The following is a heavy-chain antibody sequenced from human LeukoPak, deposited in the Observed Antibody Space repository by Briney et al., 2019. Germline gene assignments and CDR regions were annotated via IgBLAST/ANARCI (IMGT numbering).Heavy chain of an antibody. D-gene: IGHD6-19*01. CDR2: IRYDGSNK. V-gene: IGHV3-30*02. CDR1: GFTFSSHG. Sequence: GGSLRLSCAASGFTFSSHGMHWLRQAPGKGLEWVAFIRYDGSNKYYADSVKGRFTISRDNSKNTLYLQMNSLRAEDTAVYYCARERFQWLVRGGVVYWGQGTLVTVSS. J-gene: IGHJ4*02. CDR3: ARERFQWLVRGGVVY.